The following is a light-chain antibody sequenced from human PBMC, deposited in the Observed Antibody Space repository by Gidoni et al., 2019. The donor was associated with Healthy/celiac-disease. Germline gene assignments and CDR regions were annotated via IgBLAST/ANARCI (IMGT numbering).Light chain of an antibody. CDR1: QSVSSY. CDR2: DAS. Sequence: EIVLTHSPATLSLSPGERATLSCRASQSVSSYLAWYQHKPGQAPRLLIYDASNMATGIPARFSGSGSGTDFTLTISSLEPEDFAVYYCQQRSNWPPSITFGQGTRLEIK. J-gene: IGKJ5*01. V-gene: IGKV3-11*01. CDR3: QQRSNWPPSIT.